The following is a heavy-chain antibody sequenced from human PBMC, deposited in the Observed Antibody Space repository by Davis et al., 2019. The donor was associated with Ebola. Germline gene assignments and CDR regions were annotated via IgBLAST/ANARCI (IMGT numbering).Heavy chain of an antibody. J-gene: IGHJ4*02. CDR2: ISYDGNNK. Sequence: PGGSLRLSCAASGFTVSSYAMHWVRQAPCKGLEWVAVISYDGNNKYYADSVKGRFTISRDNSKNTLYLQMNSLRAEDTAVYYCARGFQKLDYWGQGTLVTVSS. CDR1: GFTVSSYA. V-gene: IGHV3-30-3*01. CDR3: ARGFQKLDY.